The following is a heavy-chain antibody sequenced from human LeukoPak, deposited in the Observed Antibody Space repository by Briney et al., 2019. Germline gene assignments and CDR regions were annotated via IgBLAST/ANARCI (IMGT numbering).Heavy chain of an antibody. J-gene: IGHJ4*02. D-gene: IGHD3-9*01. CDR2: ISSSSYI. CDR3: ARGAYYDILTAPGY. CDR1: GFTFSSYS. Sequence: GGSLRLSCAASGFTFSSYSMNWVRQAPGKGLEWVSSISSSSYIYYADSVKGRFTISRDNAKNSLYLQMNSLRAEDTAVYYCARGAYYDILTAPGYWGQGTLVTVSS. V-gene: IGHV3-21*01.